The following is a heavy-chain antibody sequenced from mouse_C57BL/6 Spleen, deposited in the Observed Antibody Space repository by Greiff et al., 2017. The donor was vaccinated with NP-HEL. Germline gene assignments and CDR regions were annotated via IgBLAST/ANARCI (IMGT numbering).Heavy chain of an antibody. V-gene: IGHV1-64*01. CDR3: ARINYGSSYEEG. CDR1: GYTFTSYW. Sequence: VQLQQSGAELVKPGASVKLSCKASGYTFTSYWMHWVKQRPGQGLEWIGMIHPNSGSTNYNEKFKSKATLTVDKSSSTAYMQLSSLTSEDSAVYDCARINYGSSYEEGWGQGTTLTVSS. D-gene: IGHD1-1*01. CDR2: IHPNSGST. J-gene: IGHJ2*01.